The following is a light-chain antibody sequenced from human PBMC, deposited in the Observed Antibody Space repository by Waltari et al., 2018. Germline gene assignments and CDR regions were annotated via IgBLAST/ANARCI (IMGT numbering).Light chain of an antibody. CDR3: SSHTTSSTLV. CDR1: SSHAGRYHF. CDR2: DVT. V-gene: IGLV2-14*03. J-gene: IGLJ2*01. Sequence: QSALTQPASVSGSPGQSITISCTGRSSHAGRYHFVSWYQQHPGKAPKLRIFDVTDLPSGVSVRFAGSKSGNTASLTISGLHPEDEADYYCSSHTTSSTLVFGGGTRVTVL.